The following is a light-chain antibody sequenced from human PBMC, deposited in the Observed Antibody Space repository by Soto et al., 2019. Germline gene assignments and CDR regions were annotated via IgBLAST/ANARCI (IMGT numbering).Light chain of an antibody. CDR3: QQLNSYSLT. Sequence: DIQLTQSPSFLSASVGDRVIITCRASQGISSYLGWYQQKPGKAPKLLIYAASTLQSGVPSRFSGSGSGTEFTLTISSLQPEDFASYFCQQLNSYSLTFGGGTKVEIK. J-gene: IGKJ4*01. CDR2: AAS. V-gene: IGKV1-9*01. CDR1: QGISSY.